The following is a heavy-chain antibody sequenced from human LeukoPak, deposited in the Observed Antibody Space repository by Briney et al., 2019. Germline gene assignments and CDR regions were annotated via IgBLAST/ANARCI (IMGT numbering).Heavy chain of an antibody. CDR1: GFAFSSYW. CDR3: ARIDGPTVYTYCMDL. D-gene: IGHD3-16*01. CDR2: IHPDGSRT. J-gene: IGHJ6*03. Sequence: GGSLRLSCAASGFAFSSYWIHWVRQAPGKGLVWVSRIHPDGSRTSYVDSVKGRFTVSRDDAKNSLFLQMNTLRAEDTAVYYCARIDGPTVYTYCMDLWGKGTTVTVAS. V-gene: IGHV3-74*01.